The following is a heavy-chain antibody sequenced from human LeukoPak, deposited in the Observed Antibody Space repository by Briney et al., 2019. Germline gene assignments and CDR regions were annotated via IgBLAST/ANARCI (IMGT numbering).Heavy chain of an antibody. D-gene: IGHD3-22*01. J-gene: IGHJ4*02. CDR2: INHSGST. CDR1: GGSFSGYY. Sequence: PSETLSLTCAVYGGSFSGYYWSWIRQPPGKGLEWIGEINHSGSTNYNPSLKSRVTISVDTSKNQFSLKLSSVTAADTAVYYCARGKIYYDSSGYYYFDYWGQGTLVTVSS. V-gene: IGHV4-34*01. CDR3: ARGKIYYDSSGYYYFDY.